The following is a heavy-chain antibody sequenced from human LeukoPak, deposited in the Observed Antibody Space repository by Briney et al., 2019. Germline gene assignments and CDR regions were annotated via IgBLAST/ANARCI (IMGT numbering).Heavy chain of an antibody. J-gene: IGHJ4*02. CDR2: IYHSGST. CDR1: GGSISTGGYS. Sequence: PSETLSLTCAVSGGSISTGGYSWSWIRQPPGKGLQWIGYIYHSGSTYSTPSLKSRVTISVDTSKNQFSLKLNSVTAADTAVYYYARGGDYFDSWGQGTLVTVSS. V-gene: IGHV4-30-2*01. CDR3: ARGGDYFDS.